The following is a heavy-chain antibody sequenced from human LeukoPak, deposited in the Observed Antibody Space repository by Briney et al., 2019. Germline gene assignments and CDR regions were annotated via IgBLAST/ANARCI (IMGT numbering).Heavy chain of an antibody. J-gene: IGHJ4*02. CDR2: ITSTSTYT. Sequence: GGSLRLSCAAPGFTFSNYNMNWVRQAPGKSLEWVSSITSTSTYTFYADSVKGRFIISRDNAENSLYLEMHSLRAEDTAVYYCARAHNWKYGTFDYWGQGTLVTVSS. D-gene: IGHD1-20*01. CDR3: ARAHNWKYGTFDY. CDR1: GFTFSNYN. V-gene: IGHV3-21*01.